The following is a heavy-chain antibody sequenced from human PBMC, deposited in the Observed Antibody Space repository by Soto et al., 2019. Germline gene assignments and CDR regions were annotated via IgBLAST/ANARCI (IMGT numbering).Heavy chain of an antibody. J-gene: IGHJ3*02. V-gene: IGHV4-31*03. D-gene: IGHD3-22*01. CDR1: GGSISSGGYY. Sequence: QVQLQESGPGLVKPSQTLSLTCTVSGGSISSGGYYWSWLRQHPGQGLEWIGYIYYSGSTYYNPSLKSRVTISVDTSKNQFPLKLSSVTAADTAVYYCARDGSGYLDDAFDIWGQGTMVTVSS. CDR2: IYYSGST. CDR3: ARDGSGYLDDAFDI.